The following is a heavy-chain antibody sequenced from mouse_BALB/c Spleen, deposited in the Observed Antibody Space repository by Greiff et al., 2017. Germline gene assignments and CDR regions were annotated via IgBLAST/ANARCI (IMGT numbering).Heavy chain of an antibody. Sequence: QVQLQQSGAELVKPGASVKLSCKASGYTFTSYYMYWVKQRPGQGLEWIGEINPSNGGTNFNEKFKSKATLTVDKSSSTAYMQLSSLTSEDSAVYYCTTQMNYYGSSYDYWGQGTTLTVSS. CDR3: TTQMNYYGSSYDY. V-gene: IGHV1S81*02. CDR1: GYTFTSYY. J-gene: IGHJ2*01. CDR2: INPSNGGT. D-gene: IGHD1-1*01.